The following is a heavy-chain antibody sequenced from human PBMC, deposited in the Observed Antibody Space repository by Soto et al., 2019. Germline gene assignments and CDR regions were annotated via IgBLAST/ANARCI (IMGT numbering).Heavy chain of an antibody. J-gene: IGHJ4*02. CDR1: GFTFSSYA. CDR2: IIGSGGST. D-gene: IGHD3-3*01. Sequence: PGGSLRLSCAASGFTFSSYAMSWVRQAPGKGLEWVSAIIGSGGSTYYADSVKGRFTISRDNSKNTLYLQMNSLRAEDTAVYYCAKDTIFGVVMIFDYWGQGTLVTVSS. CDR3: AKDTIFGVVMIFDY. V-gene: IGHV3-23*01.